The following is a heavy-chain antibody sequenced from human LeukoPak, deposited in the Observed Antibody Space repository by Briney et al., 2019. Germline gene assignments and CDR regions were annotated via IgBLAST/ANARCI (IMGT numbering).Heavy chain of an antibody. CDR2: ISWNSGSI. J-gene: IGHJ5*02. D-gene: IGHD2-8*02. CDR3: AKGASRDGGVSGA. CDR1: GFTFDGYA. V-gene: IGHV3-9*01. Sequence: PGGSLRLSCAASGFTFDGYAMRWVRQAPGKGLEWVAGISWNSGSIGYADSVRGRFTISRDNAKNSLYLQMNSLRAEDTALYYCAKGASRDGGVSGAWGQGTLVTVSS.